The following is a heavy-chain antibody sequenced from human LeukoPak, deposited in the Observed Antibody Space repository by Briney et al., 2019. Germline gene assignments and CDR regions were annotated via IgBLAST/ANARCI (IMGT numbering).Heavy chain of an antibody. Sequence: SETLSLTCTVSGVSFSNYYWSWIRQPAGKGLEWIGRIYTSGSTNYNPSVKSRVTMSVDTSNNQFSLKLTSVTAADTAVYYCARQPPQYYGMDVWGQGTTVTVSS. CDR2: IYTSGST. J-gene: IGHJ6*02. D-gene: IGHD1-14*01. V-gene: IGHV4-4*07. CDR1: GVSFSNYY. CDR3: ARQPPQYYGMDV.